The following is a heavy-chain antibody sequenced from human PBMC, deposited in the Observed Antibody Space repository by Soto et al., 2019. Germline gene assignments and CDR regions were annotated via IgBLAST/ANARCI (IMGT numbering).Heavy chain of an antibody. CDR3: AKARWGDFGDLNLPGY. CDR2: ISDDGSSK. J-gene: IGHJ4*02. Sequence: QVLLVESGGGVVQPGRSLRISCAVSGFTFSSFGMHWVRQAPGKGLEWVAVISDDGSSKHYADSLKGRFTISRDNSNNTLYLQMDSLGPVDTAVYYCAKARWGDFGDLNLPGYWGQGTLVTVSS. CDR1: GFTFSSFG. V-gene: IGHV3-30*18. D-gene: IGHD4-17*01.